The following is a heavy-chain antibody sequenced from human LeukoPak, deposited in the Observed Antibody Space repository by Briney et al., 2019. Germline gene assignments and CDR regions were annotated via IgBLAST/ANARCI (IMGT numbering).Heavy chain of an antibody. CDR3: AGNLGVLYYDFWSGYYDY. J-gene: IGHJ4*02. CDR2: IIPIFGTA. V-gene: IGHV1-69*13. CDR1: GGTFSSYA. Sequence: SVKVSCKASGGTFSSYAISWVRQAPGQGLEWMGWIIPIFGTANYAQKFQGRVTIAADESTSTAYMELSSLRSEDTAVYYCAGNLGVLYYDFWSGYYDYWGQGTLVTVSS. D-gene: IGHD3-3*01.